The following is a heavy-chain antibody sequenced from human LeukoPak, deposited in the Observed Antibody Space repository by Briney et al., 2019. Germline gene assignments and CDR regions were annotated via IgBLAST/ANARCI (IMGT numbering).Heavy chain of an antibody. J-gene: IGHJ4*02. CDR1: GGSISNYY. D-gene: IGHD6-19*01. CDR2: VYVSGYT. V-gene: IGHV4-59*12. Sequence: PSETLSLTCTVSGGSISNYYWSWIRQPPGKGLQWIGYVYVSGYTDYNPSLKSRVTISVDTSKNQFSLKLSSVTAADTAVYYCARAPGYSSGWYGARGTSRYFDYWGQGTLVTVSS. CDR3: ARAPGYSSGWYGARGTSRYFDY.